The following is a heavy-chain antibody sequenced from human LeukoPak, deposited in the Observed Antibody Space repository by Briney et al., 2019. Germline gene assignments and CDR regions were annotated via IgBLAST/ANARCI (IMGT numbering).Heavy chain of an antibody. V-gene: IGHV3-21*01. Sequence: PGGSLRLSCAASGFTFSSYSMNWVRQAPGKGLEWVSSISSSSSYIYYADSVKGRFTISRDNAKNSLYLQMNSLRAEDTAVCYCARDRLSSWYSRYFDYWGQGTLVTVSS. CDR1: GFTFSSYS. D-gene: IGHD6-13*01. J-gene: IGHJ4*02. CDR2: ISSSSSYI. CDR3: ARDRLSSWYSRYFDY.